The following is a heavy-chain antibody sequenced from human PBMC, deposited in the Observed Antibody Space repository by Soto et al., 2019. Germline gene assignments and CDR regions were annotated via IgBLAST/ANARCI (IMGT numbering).Heavy chain of an antibody. V-gene: IGHV4-30-4*01. D-gene: IGHD3-3*01. CDR1: GGSFHGYY. CDR3: ARASTIFGVVVRFDS. J-gene: IGHJ4*02. Sequence: PLETLSLTCAVYGGSFHGYYWSWIRQPPGKGLEWIGYIYYSGSTYYNPSLKSRVTISVDTSKNQFSLKLDSVTAADAAVYYCARASTIFGVVVRFDSWGQGTLVTVSS. CDR2: IYYSGST.